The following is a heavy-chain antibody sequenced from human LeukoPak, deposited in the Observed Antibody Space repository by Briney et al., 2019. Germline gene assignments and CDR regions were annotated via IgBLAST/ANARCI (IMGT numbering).Heavy chain of an antibody. J-gene: IGHJ4*02. Sequence: ASVKVSCKASGFTFTGHYMQCVRQAPGQGLEWMGWIHAGRGDTNYAQKFQGRFTMTRDTSINTLFMELSSLRSDDTAVYYCARDDNWGPDYWGQGTLVTVSS. CDR1: GFTFTGHY. V-gene: IGHV1-2*02. CDR3: ARDDNWGPDY. CDR2: IHAGRGDT. D-gene: IGHD7-27*01.